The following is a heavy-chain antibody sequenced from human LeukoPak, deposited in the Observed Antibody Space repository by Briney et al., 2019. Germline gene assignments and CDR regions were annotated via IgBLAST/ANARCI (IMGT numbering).Heavy chain of an antibody. J-gene: IGHJ4*02. Sequence: SETLSLTCTVSGGSISGYSWSWIRQPPGKGLEWIGYIYYSGSTNYSPSLKSRVIISVDTSKNQFSLKLRSVTAADTAVYYCASGRYGDLYDYWGQGTLVTGSS. CDR1: GGSISGYS. D-gene: IGHD4-17*01. CDR2: IYYSGST. CDR3: ASGRYGDLYDY. V-gene: IGHV4-59*01.